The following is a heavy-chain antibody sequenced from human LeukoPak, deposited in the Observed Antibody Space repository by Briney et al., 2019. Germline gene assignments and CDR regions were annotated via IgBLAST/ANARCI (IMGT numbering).Heavy chain of an antibody. V-gene: IGHV4-39*06. J-gene: IGHJ4*02. CDR1: GGSLSSSSYF. Sequence: PEALSHTCTEPGGSLSSSSYFSGCTRHPAGKGLEWLGSIYYSGSTYSNPSLKSRSTTSLETSQTRSTRKLSSVTAATTPVYYCARDRELVPRQVYFDYWGQGTLGTASS. CDR2: IYYSGST. CDR3: ARDRELVPRQVYFDY. D-gene: IGHD6-13*01.